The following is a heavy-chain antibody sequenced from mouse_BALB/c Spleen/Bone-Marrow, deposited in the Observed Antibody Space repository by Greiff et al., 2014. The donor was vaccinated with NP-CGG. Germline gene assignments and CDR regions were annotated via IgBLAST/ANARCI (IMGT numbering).Heavy chain of an antibody. CDR2: THYSGSA. D-gene: IGHD1-1*01. J-gene: IGHJ2*01. Sequence: EVQVVESGPDLVKPSQFLSLTCTVSGYSITRGYNWHWIRQLPGNKVEWMGYTHYSGSANYNPSLKSQISITRDTSKNQFFLQLNSVTTEDTATYDCTKEGYASGYAYWGQGTTLTVSS. CDR1: GYSITRGYN. CDR3: TKEGYASGYAY. V-gene: IGHV3-1*02.